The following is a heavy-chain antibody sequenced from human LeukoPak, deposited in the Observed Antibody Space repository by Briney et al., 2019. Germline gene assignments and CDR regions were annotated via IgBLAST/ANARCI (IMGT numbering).Heavy chain of an antibody. CDR3: ARGDYDSSGYYPDSFDI. V-gene: IGHV1-69*13. Sequence: GGSVKVSCKASGGTSSSYAISWVRQAPGQGLEWMGGIIPIFGTANYAQKFQGRVTITADESTSTAYMELSSLRSEDTAVYYCARGDYDSSGYYPDSFDIWGQGTMVTVSS. J-gene: IGHJ3*02. D-gene: IGHD3-22*01. CDR2: IIPIFGTA. CDR1: GGTSSSYA.